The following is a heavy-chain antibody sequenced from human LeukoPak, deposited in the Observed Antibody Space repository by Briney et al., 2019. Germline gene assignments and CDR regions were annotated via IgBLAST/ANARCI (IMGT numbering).Heavy chain of an antibody. CDR2: ISDSGDTV. CDR1: GFTFSNYE. D-gene: IGHD6-13*01. V-gene: IGHV3-48*03. J-gene: IGHJ4*02. Sequence: GGSLRLSCAASGFTFSNYEMNWVRQAPGKGLEWISYISDSGDTVYYTDSVKGRFTISRDNAKNTLYLQMNSLRAEDTAVYYCARLAPFDYWGQGTLVTVSS. CDR3: ARLAPFDY.